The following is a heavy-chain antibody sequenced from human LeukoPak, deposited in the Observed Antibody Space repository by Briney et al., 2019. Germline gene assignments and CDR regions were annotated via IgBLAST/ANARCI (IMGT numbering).Heavy chain of an antibody. D-gene: IGHD6-19*01. Sequence: GASVKVSCKPSGYTFTSYYMHGVRQAAGQGVEWVGRTNPSGGSTSYAQKFQGRDTMTRVTSTSTVYMELSSLRSEDTAVYYCARVDSYSSGWYFDYWGQGTMVTVSS. J-gene: IGHJ4*02. CDR1: GYTFTSYY. CDR3: ARVDSYSSGWYFDY. V-gene: IGHV1-46*01. CDR2: TNPSGGST.